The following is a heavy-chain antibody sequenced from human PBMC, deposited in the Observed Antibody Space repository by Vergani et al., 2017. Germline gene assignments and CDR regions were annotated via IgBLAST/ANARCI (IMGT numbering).Heavy chain of an antibody. J-gene: IGHJ4*02. CDR3: ARARVIQLWLRSYYFDY. D-gene: IGHD5-18*01. Sequence: QVQLQQWGAGLLKPSETLSLTCAVYGGSFSGYYWSWIRQPPGKGLEWIGEINHSGSTNYNPSLKSRVTISVDTSKNQFSLKLSSVTAADTAVYYCARARVIQLWLRSYYFDYWGQGTLVTVSS. V-gene: IGHV4-34*01. CDR2: INHSGST. CDR1: GGSFSGYY.